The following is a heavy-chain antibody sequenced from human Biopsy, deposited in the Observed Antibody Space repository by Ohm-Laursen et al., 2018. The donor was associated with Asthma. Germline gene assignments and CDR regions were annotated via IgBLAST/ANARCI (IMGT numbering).Heavy chain of an antibody. CDR3: ARESGQDSGGTGAFDR. CDR1: GFVFSQCG. V-gene: IGHV3-30*03. D-gene: IGHD4-23*01. CDR2: ISSDGHNK. J-gene: IGHJ3*02. Sequence: SLRLSCAASGFVFSQCGVHWVRQAPGKGLEWVALISSDGHNKYYKDSVKGRFTISRDNSKLRLYLEINSLRVEDSAVYYCARESGQDSGGTGAFDRWGQGIMVAVSS.